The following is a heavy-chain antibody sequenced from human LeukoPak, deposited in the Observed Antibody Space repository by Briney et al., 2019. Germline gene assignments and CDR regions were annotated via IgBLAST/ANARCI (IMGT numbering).Heavy chain of an antibody. D-gene: IGHD3-10*01. V-gene: IGHV3-21*01. CDR2: ISSSSSYI. CDR3: ARDRGGSGSYYKGGFDY. CDR1: RFTFSSYG. J-gene: IGHJ4*02. Sequence: GGSLRLSCAASRFTFSSYGMNWVRQAPGKGLEWVSSISSSSSYIYYADSVKGRVTISRDNAKNSLYLQMNSLRAEDTAVYYCARDRGGSGSYYKGGFDYWGQGTLVTVSS.